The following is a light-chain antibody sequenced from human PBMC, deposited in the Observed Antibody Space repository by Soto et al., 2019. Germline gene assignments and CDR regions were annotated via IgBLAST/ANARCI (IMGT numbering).Light chain of an antibody. J-gene: IGKJ4*01. CDR1: QSVSSIY. CDR2: GAS. Sequence: EIVLTQSPGTLSLSPGERATLSCRASQSVSSIYLAWYQQKPGQAPRLLIYGASSRATGNPDRFSGSGSGTEVTVTISRLETEDFAVYYCEQYDSSPLTFGGGTKVEIK. V-gene: IGKV3-20*01. CDR3: EQYDSSPLT.